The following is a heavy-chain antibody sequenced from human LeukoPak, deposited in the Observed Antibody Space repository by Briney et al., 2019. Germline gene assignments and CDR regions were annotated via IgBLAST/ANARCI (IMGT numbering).Heavy chain of an antibody. CDR3: AREDGYCSGGNCYSYFVS. V-gene: IGHV3-7*01. Sequence: GGSLRLSCAASGFTFTDYWMSWVRQAPGKGLEWVAFIRKRGIETNYVDSVKGRFAITRDNARNSLFLQMNSLRAEDTAVYYCAREDGYCSGGNCYSYFVSWGQETLVTVSS. J-gene: IGHJ4*02. CDR2: IRKRGIET. D-gene: IGHD2-15*01. CDR1: GFTFTDYW.